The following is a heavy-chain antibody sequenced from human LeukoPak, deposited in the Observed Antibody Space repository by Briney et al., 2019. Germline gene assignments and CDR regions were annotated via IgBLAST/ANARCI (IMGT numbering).Heavy chain of an antibody. Sequence: GGSLRLSCAASGFSFSSYAMSWVRQAPGKGLEWVSSISGSGDNTYYAESVKGRFTISRDNSKNTLFLQMNSLRAEDTAVFYCARRSGYTTGWFFDFWGQGTLVTVSS. CDR3: ARRSGYTTGWFFDF. CDR1: GFSFSSYA. CDR2: ISGSGDNT. D-gene: IGHD6-19*01. J-gene: IGHJ4*02. V-gene: IGHV3-23*01.